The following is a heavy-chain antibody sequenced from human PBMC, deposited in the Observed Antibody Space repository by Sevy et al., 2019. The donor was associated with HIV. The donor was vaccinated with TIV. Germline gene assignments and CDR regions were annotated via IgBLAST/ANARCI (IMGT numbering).Heavy chain of an antibody. J-gene: IGHJ4*02. CDR3: ARGGWGDYYYGSGVDY. CDR2: INGDGSST. Sequence: GGSLRLSCVASGFTFNTYWMHWVRQAPGKGLVWVSRINGDGSSTTYADFVKGRFTVSRDNAKDTLHLQMNILRAEDTSVYYCARGGWGDYYYGSGVDYWGQGTLVTVSS. D-gene: IGHD3-10*01. V-gene: IGHV3-74*01. CDR1: GFTFNTYW.